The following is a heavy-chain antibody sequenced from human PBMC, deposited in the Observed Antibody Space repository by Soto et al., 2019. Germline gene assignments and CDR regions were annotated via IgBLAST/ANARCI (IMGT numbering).Heavy chain of an antibody. V-gene: IGHV3-23*01. CDR3: AKGVDGPHCTRTSCLFYFDY. J-gene: IGHJ4*02. CDR1: GFTFTNYA. D-gene: IGHD2-2*01. Sequence: EVQLLESGGVLVQPGGSLRLSCAASGFTFTNYAMNWVRLAPGKGLEWVSTISDSGSTYYADSVKGLFTISRDNSKNTLYLHMSSLRAEDTAVYFCAKGVDGPHCTRTSCLFYFDYWGQGTLVTVSS. CDR2: ISDSGST.